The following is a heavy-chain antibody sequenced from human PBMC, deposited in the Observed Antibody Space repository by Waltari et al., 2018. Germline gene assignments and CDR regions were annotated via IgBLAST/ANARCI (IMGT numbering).Heavy chain of an antibody. CDR3: ARDPLSGYDWGHWFDP. V-gene: IGHV4-39*07. CDR1: GGSISSSSYY. CDR2: IYYSGST. Sequence: QLQLQESGPGLVKPSETLSLTCTVSGGSISSSSYYWGWIRQPPGKGLEWIGSIYYSGSTYYNPSLKGRVTISVDTSKNQFSLKLSSVTAADTAVYYCARDPLSGYDWGHWFDPWGQGTLVTVSS. J-gene: IGHJ5*02. D-gene: IGHD5-12*01.